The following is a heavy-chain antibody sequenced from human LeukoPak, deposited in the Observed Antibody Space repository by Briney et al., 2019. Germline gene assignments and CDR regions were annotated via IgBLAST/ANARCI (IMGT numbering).Heavy chain of an antibody. CDR2: INPNSGDT. Sequence: ASVKVSCKASGNTFTGYYMHWVRQAPGQGLEWMGWINPNSGDTDYAQKFQGRVTMTEDTSTDTAYMELSSLRSEDTAVYYCATASWREGHGGAFDIWGQGTMVTVSS. D-gene: IGHD6-13*01. J-gene: IGHJ3*02. CDR3: ATASWREGHGGAFDI. V-gene: IGHV1-2*02. CDR1: GNTFTGYY.